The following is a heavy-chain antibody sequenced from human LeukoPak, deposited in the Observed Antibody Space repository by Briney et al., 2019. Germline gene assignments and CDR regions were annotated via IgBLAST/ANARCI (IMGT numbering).Heavy chain of an antibody. CDR2: IYYSGST. Sequence: SETLSLTCTDSGGSISSGGYYWSWIRQHPGKGLEWIGYIYYSGSTYYNPSLKSRVTISVDTSKNQFSLKLSSVTAADTAVYYCARDAAGLFDYWGQGTLVTVSS. J-gene: IGHJ4*02. CDR3: ARDAAGLFDY. V-gene: IGHV4-31*03. CDR1: GGSISSGGYY. D-gene: IGHD6-13*01.